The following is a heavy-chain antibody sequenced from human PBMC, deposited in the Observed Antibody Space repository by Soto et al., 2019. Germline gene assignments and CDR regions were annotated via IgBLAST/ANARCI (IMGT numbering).Heavy chain of an antibody. CDR3: AKDRDEGYFDY. V-gene: IGHV3-30*18. CDR1: GFTFSSYG. J-gene: IGHJ4*02. D-gene: IGHD3-10*01. CDR2: ISYDGSNK. Sequence: GGSLRLSCAASGFTFSSYGMHWVRQAPGKGLEWVAVISYDGSNKYYADSVKGRFTISRDNSKNTLYLQMNSLRAEDTAVYYCAKDRDEGYFDYWGQGTLVTVSS.